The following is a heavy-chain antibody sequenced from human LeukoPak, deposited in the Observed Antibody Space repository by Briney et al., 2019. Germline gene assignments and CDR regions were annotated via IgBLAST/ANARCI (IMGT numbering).Heavy chain of an antibody. CDR1: GGSISNYY. V-gene: IGHV4-59*01. J-gene: IGHJ4*02. Sequence: SETLSLTCTVSGGSISNYYWSWIRQPPGKGLEWIGYIYYSGSTNYNPSLKSRVTISVDTSKSQFSLKLSSVTAADTAVYYCARRYCGGGSCYSSFDYWGQGTLVTVSS. D-gene: IGHD2-15*01. CDR2: IYYSGST. CDR3: ARRYCGGGSCYSSFDY.